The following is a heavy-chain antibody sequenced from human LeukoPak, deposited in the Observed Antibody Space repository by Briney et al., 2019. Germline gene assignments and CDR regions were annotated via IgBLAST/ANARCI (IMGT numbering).Heavy chain of an antibody. V-gene: IGHV1-3*01. Sequence: GASVKVSCKASGYTFTNCAIHWVRQAPGQRLEWMGWINADNGDTKYSQKLQGRVTITGNTSASTAYMELSSLKSEDTAVYYCASTDYYDSSGYHLRYWGQGTPVTVSS. J-gene: IGHJ4*02. D-gene: IGHD3-22*01. CDR2: INADNGDT. CDR3: ASTDYYDSSGYHLRY. CDR1: GYTFTNCA.